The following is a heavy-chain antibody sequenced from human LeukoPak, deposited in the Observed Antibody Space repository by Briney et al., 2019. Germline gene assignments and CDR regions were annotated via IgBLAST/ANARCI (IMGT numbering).Heavy chain of an antibody. CDR3: ARALRQQLVTGWFDP. D-gene: IGHD6-13*01. Sequence: SETLSLTCSVSGDSLNSYYWSWIRQPPGKGLEWIGYVYYRGSTNYNPALRSRVTLSVDTSKNQFSLRLTSVTAADTAVYYCARALRQQLVTGWFDPWGQGTLVTVSS. CDR1: GDSLNSYY. V-gene: IGHV4-59*01. J-gene: IGHJ5*02. CDR2: VYYRGST.